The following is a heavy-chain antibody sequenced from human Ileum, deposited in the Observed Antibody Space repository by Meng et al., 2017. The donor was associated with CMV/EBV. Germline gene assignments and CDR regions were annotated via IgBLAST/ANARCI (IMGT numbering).Heavy chain of an antibody. J-gene: IGHJ4*02. CDR1: GFTFTKYA. CDR3: ARPYSRAWNGGFGY. Sequence: DSGFTFTKYAMSWGRQAPGKGMEWVSTISGSGGETWYADSVKGRLNLSRDNSRNTLYLVMNSLRVEDTAVYYCARPYSRAWNGGFGYWGQGTLVTVSS. V-gene: IGHV3-23*01. D-gene: IGHD1-1*01. CDR2: ISGSGGET.